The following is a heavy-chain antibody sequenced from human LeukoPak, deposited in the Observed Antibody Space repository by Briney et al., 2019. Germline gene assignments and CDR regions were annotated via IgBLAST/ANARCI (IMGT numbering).Heavy chain of an antibody. CDR1: GFSFDDYG. CDR2: INWNGGST. J-gene: IGHJ4*02. D-gene: IGHD1-26*01. CDR3: ARASGSYYFDY. Sequence: GGSLRLSCAASGFSFDDYGMSWVRQAPGKGLEWVSGINWNGGSTGYADSVKGRFTISRDNSKNTLYLQMNSLRAEDTAVYYCARASGSYYFDYWGQGTLVTVSS. V-gene: IGHV3-20*04.